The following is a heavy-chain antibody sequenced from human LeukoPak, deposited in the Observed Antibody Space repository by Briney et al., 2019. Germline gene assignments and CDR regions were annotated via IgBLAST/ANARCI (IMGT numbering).Heavy chain of an antibody. D-gene: IGHD5-18*01. J-gene: IGHJ4*02. V-gene: IGHV4-38-2*01. CDR2: IYHSGST. Sequence: SETLSLTCAVSRYSISSGYYWDWIRQPPGKGLEWIGTIYHSGSTYYNPSLKSRVTISVDTSKNQFTLKLTSVTAADTALYYCARRGYTYGYVDYWGQGTLVTVSS. CDR1: RYSISSGYY. CDR3: ARRGYTYGYVDY.